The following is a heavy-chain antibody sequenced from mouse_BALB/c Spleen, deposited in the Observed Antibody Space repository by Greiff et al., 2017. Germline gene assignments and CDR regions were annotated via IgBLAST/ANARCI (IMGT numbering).Heavy chain of an antibody. D-gene: IGHD1-2*01. CDR3: ARDPITTATWFAY. V-gene: IGHV5-9-4*01. CDR1: GFTFSSYA. Sequence: EVQGVESGGGLVKPGGSLKLSCAASGFTFSSYAMSWVRQSPEKRLEWVAEISSGGSYTYYPDTVTGRFTISRDNAKNTLYLEMSSLRSEDTAMYYCARDPITTATWFAYWGQGTLVTVSA. J-gene: IGHJ3*01. CDR2: ISSGGSYT.